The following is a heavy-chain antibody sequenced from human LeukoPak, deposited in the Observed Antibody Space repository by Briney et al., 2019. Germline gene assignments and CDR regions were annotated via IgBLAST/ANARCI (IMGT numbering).Heavy chain of an antibody. CDR1: GGSIRNSSFY. D-gene: IGHD1-26*01. Sequence: SETLSLTCAVSGGSIRNSSFYWGWIRQPPGKGLEWIASIYYSGSTYYNSSLKSRVTISVDTSKNQFSLKLSSVTAADTAVYYCARHVWGGATFDWGQGTLVTVSS. CDR2: IYYSGST. J-gene: IGHJ4*02. CDR3: ARHVWGGATFD. V-gene: IGHV4-39*01.